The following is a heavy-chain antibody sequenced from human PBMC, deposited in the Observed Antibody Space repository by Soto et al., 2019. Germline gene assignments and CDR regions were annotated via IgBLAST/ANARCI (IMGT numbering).Heavy chain of an antibody. J-gene: IGHJ4*02. Sequence: QVQLVQSGAEVKKPGASVKVSCKASGYTFTRYGISWVRQAHGQGLEWMGWISAYNGNTNYAQKQQGRATMTTDRSTSTAYMELRSLRPDDTALYFCAREGAPGLYWGQGNGVTVSS. CDR3: AREGAPGLY. CDR1: GYTFTRYG. D-gene: IGHD3-16*01. CDR2: ISAYNGNT. V-gene: IGHV1-18*01.